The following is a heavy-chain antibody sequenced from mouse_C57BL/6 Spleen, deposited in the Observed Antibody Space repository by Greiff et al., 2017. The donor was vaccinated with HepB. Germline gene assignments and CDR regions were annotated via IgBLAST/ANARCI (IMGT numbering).Heavy chain of an antibody. Sequence: EVQGVESGGGLVKRGGSLKLSCAASGFTFSSYTMSWVRQTPEKRLEWVATISGGGGNTYYPDSVKGRFTISRDNAKNTLYLQMSSLRSEDTALYYCARAGIQYYFDYWGQGTTLTVSS. D-gene: IGHD4-1*01. CDR3: ARAGIQYYFDY. CDR1: GFTFSSYT. J-gene: IGHJ2*01. V-gene: IGHV5-9*01. CDR2: ISGGGGNT.